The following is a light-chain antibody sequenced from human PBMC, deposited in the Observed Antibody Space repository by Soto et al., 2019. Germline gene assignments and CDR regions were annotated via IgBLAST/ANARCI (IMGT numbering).Light chain of an antibody. Sequence: QSALTQPASVSGSPGQSITIYCTGTSSDVGNYKYVSWYQQHPGKAPKLMIYDVSNRPSGVSNRFSGSKSGNTASLTISGLQDEDETYYYCFYYTSSGAYVFGTGTKVTVL. V-gene: IGLV2-14*03. CDR2: DVS. CDR1: SSDVGNYKY. J-gene: IGLJ1*01. CDR3: FYYTSSGAYV.